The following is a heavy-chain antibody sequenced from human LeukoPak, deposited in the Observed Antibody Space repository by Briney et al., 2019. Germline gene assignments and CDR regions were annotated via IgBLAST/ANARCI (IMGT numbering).Heavy chain of an antibody. CDR3: AKGLHASSWYAGS. J-gene: IGHJ5*02. CDR2: ILSDGSKE. Sequence: GGSLRLSCAASGFTFSSYGMHWVRQAPGKGLEWVAVILSDGSKEFYTDSVKGRFTISRDNSKNTLYLHMNSLREDDTAVYYCAKGLHASSWYAGSWGRGTLVTVSS. V-gene: IGHV3-33*06. CDR1: GFTFSSYG. D-gene: IGHD6-13*01.